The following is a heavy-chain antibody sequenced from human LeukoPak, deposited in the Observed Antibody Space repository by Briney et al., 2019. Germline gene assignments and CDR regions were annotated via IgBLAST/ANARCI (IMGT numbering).Heavy chain of an antibody. CDR1: GYTFTSYG. CDR3: AAVFGRNFDY. D-gene: IGHD2-15*01. J-gene: IGHJ4*02. CDR2: IVVGSGNT. V-gene: IGHV1-58*02. Sequence: ASVKVSCKASGYTFTSYGISWVRQAPGQGLEWIGWIVVGSGNTNYAQKFQERVTITRDMSTSTAYMELSSLRSEDTAVYYCAAVFGRNFDYWGQGTLVTVSS.